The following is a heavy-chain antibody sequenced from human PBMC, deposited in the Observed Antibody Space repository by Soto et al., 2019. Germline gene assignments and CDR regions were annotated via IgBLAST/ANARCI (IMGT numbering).Heavy chain of an antibody. Sequence: SETLSLTCAGSGGSISSSNWWSWVRQPPGKGLEWIGEIYHSGSTNYNPSLKSRVTISVDKSKNQFSLKLSSVTAADTAVYYCARESYYGSGSYFYYYYGMDVWGQGTTVT. V-gene: IGHV4-4*02. CDR3: ARESYYGSGSYFYYYYGMDV. J-gene: IGHJ6*02. CDR1: GGSISSSNW. CDR2: IYHSGST. D-gene: IGHD3-10*01.